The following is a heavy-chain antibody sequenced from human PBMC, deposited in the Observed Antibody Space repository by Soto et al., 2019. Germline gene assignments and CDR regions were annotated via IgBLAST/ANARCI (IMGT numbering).Heavy chain of an antibody. J-gene: IGHJ5*02. CDR3: AKDRAFWFGEGGWFHP. CDR1: GFIFETFA. D-gene: IGHD3-10*01. V-gene: IGHV3-23*01. CDR2: IGGSGGRT. Sequence: GGSLRLSCAAPGFIFETFALSWVRQAPGKGLEWVSGIGGSGGRTYYAESVKGRFTISRDNSRNTLYLQMSNLSAEDTAIYYCAKDRAFWFGEGGWFHPWGQGTLVTVSS.